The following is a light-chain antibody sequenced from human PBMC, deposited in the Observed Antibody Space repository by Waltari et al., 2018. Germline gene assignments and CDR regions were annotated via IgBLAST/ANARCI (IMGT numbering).Light chain of an antibody. Sequence: DIQLTQSPSFLSASVGDRVTITCRANQGISSYLAWYQQKPGKAPKLLIYASSTLQSGVPSRFSGSGSGTEFTLTISSLQPEDFATYYCQQLNSYPSWTFGQGTKLEIK. CDR3: QQLNSYPSWT. CDR2: ASS. CDR1: QGISSY. J-gene: IGKJ2*02. V-gene: IGKV1-9*01.